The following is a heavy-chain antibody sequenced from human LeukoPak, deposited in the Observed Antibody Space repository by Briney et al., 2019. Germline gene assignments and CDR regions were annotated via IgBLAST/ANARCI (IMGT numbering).Heavy chain of an antibody. D-gene: IGHD3-16*01. Sequence: SETLSLTCTVSGGSISSSSYYWGWIRQPPGKGLEWIGSIYYSGSTYYNPSLKSRVTISVDTSKNQFSLKLSSVTAADTAVYYCARDDGIRSFDYWGQGTLVTVSS. CDR1: GGSISSSSYY. CDR3: ARDDGIRSFDY. J-gene: IGHJ4*02. V-gene: IGHV4-39*07. CDR2: IYYSGST.